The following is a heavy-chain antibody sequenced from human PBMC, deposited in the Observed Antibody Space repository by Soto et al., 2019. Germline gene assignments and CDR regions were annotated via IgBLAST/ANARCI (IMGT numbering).Heavy chain of an antibody. CDR3: ARAHYGDYGYGMDV. CDR1: GGSISSGGYS. CDR2: IYHSGST. J-gene: IGHJ6*02. D-gene: IGHD4-17*01. V-gene: IGHV4-30-2*01. Sequence: QLQLQESGSGLVKPSQTLPLTCAVSGGSISSGGYSWSWIRQPPGKGLEWIGYIYHSGSTYYNPSLKSRVTIXVXRXXNQFSLKLSSVTAADTAVYYCARAHYGDYGYGMDVWGQGTTVTVSS.